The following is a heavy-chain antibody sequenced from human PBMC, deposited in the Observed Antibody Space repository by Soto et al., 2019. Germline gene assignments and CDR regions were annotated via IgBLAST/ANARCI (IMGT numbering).Heavy chain of an antibody. CDR2: IYYSGST. D-gene: IGHD2-8*02. CDR3: ARRRGRAGGPYGMDV. V-gene: IGHV4-31*03. J-gene: IGHJ6*02. CDR1: GGSISSGGYY. Sequence: PSETLSLTCTVSGGSISSGGYYWSWIRQHPGKGLEWIGYIYYSGSTYYNPSLKSRVTISVDTSKNQFSLKLSSVTAADTAVYYCARRRGRAGGPYGMDVWGQGTTVTVSS.